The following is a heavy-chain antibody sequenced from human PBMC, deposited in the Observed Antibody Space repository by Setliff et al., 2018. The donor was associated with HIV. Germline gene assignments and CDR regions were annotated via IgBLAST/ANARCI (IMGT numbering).Heavy chain of an antibody. CDR3: ARDGWWRQYDYGIDY. CDR1: GYMFIAYG. Sequence: GASVKVSCKTSGYMFIAYGMSWVRRAPGQGLEWMGWIGPYNGRTEYAQEFQGRVSLTIDTSASTAYMELRSLRSDDTAVYYCARDGWWRQYDYGIDYWGQGTLVTVSS. J-gene: IGHJ4*02. D-gene: IGHD4-17*01. CDR2: IGPYNGRT. V-gene: IGHV1-18*01.